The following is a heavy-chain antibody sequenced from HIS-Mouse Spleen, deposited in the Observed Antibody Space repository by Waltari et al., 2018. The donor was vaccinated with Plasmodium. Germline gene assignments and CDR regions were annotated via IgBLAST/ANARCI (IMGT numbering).Heavy chain of an antibody. Sequence: QLQLQESGPGLVQPSETLSLPCTVSGCSISSSRYYLGWIRPPPGKGLEWIWSIYYSGSTYYNPSLKSRVTISVDTSKNQFSLKLSSVTAADTAVYYCASLPRVEEVTTPVYYYYYGMDVWGQGTTVTVSS. D-gene: IGHD4-4*01. V-gene: IGHV4-39*01. CDR3: ASLPRVEEVTTPVYYYYYGMDV. CDR1: GCSISSSRYY. CDR2: IYYSGST. J-gene: IGHJ6*02.